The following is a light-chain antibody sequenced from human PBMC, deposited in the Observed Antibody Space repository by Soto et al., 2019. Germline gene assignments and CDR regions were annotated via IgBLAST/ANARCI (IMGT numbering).Light chain of an antibody. CDR2: GAS. CDR1: QSVSSN. CDR3: QQYNYWPYT. Sequence: EIVMTQSPATLSVSPGERATLSCRASQSVSSNLARYQQKPGQAPRLLISGASTRATGIQARFSGSGSGTEFTLTISSLQSEDFAVYYCQQYNYWPYTFGQGTKLEIK. J-gene: IGKJ2*01. V-gene: IGKV3-15*01.